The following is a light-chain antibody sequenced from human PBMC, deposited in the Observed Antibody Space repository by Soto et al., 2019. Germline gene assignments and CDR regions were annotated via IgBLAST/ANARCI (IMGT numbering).Light chain of an antibody. CDR3: QQRYTWPLT. CDR1: QSVYRY. CDR2: DAS. Sequence: EIVLTQSPAILSLSPGEGATLSCRASQSVYRYLTWYQQKPGQAPRLLIYDASNRATGIPARFSGSGSGTDFTLNISSLEPEDFAVYYCQQRYTWPLTFGGGTKVENK. V-gene: IGKV3-11*01. J-gene: IGKJ4*01.